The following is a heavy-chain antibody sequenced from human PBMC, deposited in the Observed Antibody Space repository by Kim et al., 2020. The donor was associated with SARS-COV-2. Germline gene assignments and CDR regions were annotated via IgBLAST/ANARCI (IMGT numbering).Heavy chain of an antibody. CDR3: ARGNGYGPFDN. V-gene: IGHV4-59*01. D-gene: IGHD2-8*01. J-gene: IGHJ4*02. CDR1: GDSIRSNY. Sequence: SETLSLTCGVSGDSIRSNYWNWIRQPPGKGLEWIGYMYNSGRTTYNPSLKSRVIISADTSKNQFSLKLSSVTAADTAVYYCARGNGYGPFDNCGQGTLVTVSS. CDR2: MYNSGRT.